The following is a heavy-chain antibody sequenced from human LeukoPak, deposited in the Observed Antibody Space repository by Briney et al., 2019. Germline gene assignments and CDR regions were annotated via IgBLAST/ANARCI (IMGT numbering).Heavy chain of an antibody. CDR3: ATTTITAVSWYFDL. CDR2: YDPDASDT. V-gene: IGHV1-24*01. Sequence: ASVKVSCKVSGYTLTDLSIHWVRQAPGKGLEWIGGYDPDASDTVSAQNFQGRVAMTEDTSTDTAYMELSSLRSEDTAVYFGATTTITAVSWYFDLWGRGTLVTVSS. D-gene: IGHD4-17*01. CDR1: GYTLTDLS. J-gene: IGHJ2*01.